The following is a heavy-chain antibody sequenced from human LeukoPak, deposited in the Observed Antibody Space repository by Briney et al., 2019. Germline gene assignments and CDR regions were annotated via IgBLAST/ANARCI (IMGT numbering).Heavy chain of an antibody. CDR1: GYTFTGYY. V-gene: IGHV1-2*02. CDR3: ARYDYNDYDAFDI. CDR2: INPNSGGT. J-gene: IGHJ3*02. D-gene: IGHD4-11*01. Sequence: ASVTVSCKASGYTFTGYYMHWVRQAPGQGLEWMGWINPNSGGTNYAQKFQGRVTMTRDTSISTAYMELSRLRSEDMAVYYCARYDYNDYDAFDIWGQGTMVTVSS.